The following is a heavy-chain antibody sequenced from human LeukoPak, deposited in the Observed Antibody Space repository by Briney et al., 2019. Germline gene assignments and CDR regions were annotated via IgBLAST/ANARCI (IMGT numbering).Heavy chain of an antibody. CDR3: ARTCTNGVCYEGADFDY. V-gene: IGHV1-8*01. CDR1: GYTSTSTD. D-gene: IGHD2-8*01. Sequence: ASVKVSCKASGYTSTSTDINWVRQASGQGLEWMGWMNPNSGNTGYAQKFQGRVTMTRNTSKSTAYMELSSLRSEDTAVYYCARTCTNGVCYEGADFDYWGQGTLVTVSS. J-gene: IGHJ4*02. CDR2: MNPNSGNT.